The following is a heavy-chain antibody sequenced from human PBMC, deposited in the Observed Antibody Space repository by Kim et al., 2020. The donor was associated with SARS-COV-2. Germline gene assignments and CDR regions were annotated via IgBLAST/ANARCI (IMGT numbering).Heavy chain of an antibody. CDR1: GFTFSSYA. D-gene: IGHD1-26*01. CDR3: AKGAPIVGATLAYYYGMDV. J-gene: IGHJ6*02. V-gene: IGHV3-23*01. CDR2: ISGSGGST. Sequence: GGSLRLSCAASGFTFSSYAMSWVRQAPGKGLEWVSAISGSGGSTYYADSVKGRFTISRDNSKNTLYLQMNSLRAEDTAVYYCAKGAPIVGATLAYYYGMDVWGQGTTVTVSS.